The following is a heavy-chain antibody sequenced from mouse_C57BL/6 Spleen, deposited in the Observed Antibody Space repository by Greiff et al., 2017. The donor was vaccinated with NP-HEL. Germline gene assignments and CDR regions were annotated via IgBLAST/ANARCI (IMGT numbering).Heavy chain of an antibody. CDR1: GYTFTSYW. V-gene: IGHV1-50*01. CDR2: IDPSDSYT. Sequence: QVQLQQPGAELVKPGASVKLSCKASGYTFTSYWMQWVKQRPGPGLEWIGEIDPSDSYTNYNQKFKGKATLTVDTSSSTAYMQLSSLTSEDSAVYYCARTLGDFDYWGQGTTLTVSS. J-gene: IGHJ2*01. D-gene: IGHD4-1*01. CDR3: ARTLGDFDY.